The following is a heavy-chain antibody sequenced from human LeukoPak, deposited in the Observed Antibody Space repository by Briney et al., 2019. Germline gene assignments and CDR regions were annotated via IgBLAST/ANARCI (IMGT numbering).Heavy chain of an antibody. Sequence: PGGSLRLSCAASGFTFSSYSMNWVRQAPGKGLEWVSSITSSSSYIYYADSVKGRFTISRDNAKNSLYLQMNSLRAEDTAVYYCARDKYSSSYYYYMDVWGKGTTVTVSS. CDR1: GFTFSSYS. V-gene: IGHV3-21*01. J-gene: IGHJ6*03. D-gene: IGHD6-13*01. CDR3: ARDKYSSSYYYYMDV. CDR2: ITSSSSYI.